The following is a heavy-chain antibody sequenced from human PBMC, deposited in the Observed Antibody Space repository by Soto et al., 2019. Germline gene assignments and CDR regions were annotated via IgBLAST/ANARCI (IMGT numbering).Heavy chain of an antibody. Sequence: ASVKVSCKASGYTFTSYGISWVRQATGQGLEWMGWISAYNGNTNYAQKLQGRVTMTTDTSTSTAYMELRSLRSDDTAVYYCARDNVVIIPSPPYYYYYGMDVWGQGTTVTAP. J-gene: IGHJ6*02. CDR2: ISAYNGNT. CDR3: ARDNVVIIPSPPYYYYYGMDV. V-gene: IGHV1-18*01. D-gene: IGHD3-3*01. CDR1: GYTFTSYG.